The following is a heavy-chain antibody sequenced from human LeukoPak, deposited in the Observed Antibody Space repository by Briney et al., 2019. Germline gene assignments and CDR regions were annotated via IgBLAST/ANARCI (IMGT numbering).Heavy chain of an antibody. CDR1: GGSISSYY. V-gene: IGHV4-59*01. D-gene: IGHD5-18*01. J-gene: IGHJ5*02. CDR2: IYYSGST. Sequence: SETLSLTCTVSGGSISSYYWSWIRQPPGKGLEWIGYIYYSGSTYYNPSLKSRVTISVDTSKNQFSLKLSSVTAADTAVYYCARGGYSYDNWFDPWGQGTLVTVSS. CDR3: ARGGYSYDNWFDP.